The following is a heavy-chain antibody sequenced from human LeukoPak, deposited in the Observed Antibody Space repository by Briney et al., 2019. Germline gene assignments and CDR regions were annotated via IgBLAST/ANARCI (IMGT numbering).Heavy chain of an antibody. CDR1: GGSISSSSYY. Sequence: SETLSLTCTVSGGSISSSSYYWRWIRQPPGKGLEWIGSIHYSGSTYYNPSLKSRVTISVDTSKNQFSLKLSSVTAADTAVYYCARRSSGWHYYFDYWGQGTLVTVSS. D-gene: IGHD6-19*01. CDR3: ARRSSGWHYYFDY. CDR2: IHYSGST. V-gene: IGHV4-39*01. J-gene: IGHJ4*02.